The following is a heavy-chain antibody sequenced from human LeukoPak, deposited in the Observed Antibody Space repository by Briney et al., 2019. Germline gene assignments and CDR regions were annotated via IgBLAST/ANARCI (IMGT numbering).Heavy chain of an antibody. V-gene: IGHV1-2*02. CDR3: ARTYCSGGSCYSAFDY. CDR2: INPNSGGT. CDR1: GYTFTGYY. Sequence: ASVKVSCKASGYTFTGYYMHWVRQAPGQGLEWMGWINPNSGGTNHAQKFQGRVTMTRDTSISTAYMELSRLRSDDTAVYYCARTYCSGGSCYSAFDYWGQGTLVTVSS. J-gene: IGHJ4*02. D-gene: IGHD2-15*01.